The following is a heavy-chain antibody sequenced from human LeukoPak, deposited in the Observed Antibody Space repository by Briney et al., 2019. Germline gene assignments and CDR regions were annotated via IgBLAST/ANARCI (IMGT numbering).Heavy chain of an antibody. Sequence: GGSLRLSCAASGFTFSSYAMSWVRQAPGKGLEWVSAISGSGGSTYYADSVKGRFTISRDNSKNTLYVQMNSLRAEDTAVYYCAKESMWFGESNPFDYWGQGTLVTVSS. CDR2: ISGSGGST. CDR3: AKESMWFGESNPFDY. CDR1: GFTFSSYA. J-gene: IGHJ4*02. V-gene: IGHV3-23*01. D-gene: IGHD3-10*01.